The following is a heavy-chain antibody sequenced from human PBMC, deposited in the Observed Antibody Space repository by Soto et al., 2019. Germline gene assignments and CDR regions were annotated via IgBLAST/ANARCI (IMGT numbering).Heavy chain of an antibody. J-gene: IGHJ4*02. CDR1: GLSFSDYA. CDR3: AKRSPYSSGWYSPIFDY. D-gene: IGHD6-13*01. Sequence: GGSLRVSCSASGLSFSDYAMSCLLQSPLKGLEWVSVISESGGSTHYADSVRGRFTVSRDNSKNSLSLRMNSLRDEDTAVYFCAKRSPYSSGWYSPIFDYWGQGALVTVSS. V-gene: IGHV3-23*01. CDR2: ISESGGST.